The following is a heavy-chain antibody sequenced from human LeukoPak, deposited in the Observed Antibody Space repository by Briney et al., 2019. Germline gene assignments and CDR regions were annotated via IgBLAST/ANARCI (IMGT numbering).Heavy chain of an antibody. Sequence: SETLSLTCTVSGASISDYYWSWIRQPAAKGLEWIWRISTRGSTNYNPSPTSPVTMTVDTAKNQSPLNLTLVTAADTAVYYCGRGFYSIGRDTLDYWGQGTLVTVSS. CDR3: GRGFYSIGRDTLDY. J-gene: IGHJ4*02. CDR1: GASISDYY. V-gene: IGHV4-4*07. D-gene: IGHD2-15*01. CDR2: ISTRGST.